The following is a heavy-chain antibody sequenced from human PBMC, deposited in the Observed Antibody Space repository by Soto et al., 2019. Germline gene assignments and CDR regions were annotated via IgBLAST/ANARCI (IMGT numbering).Heavy chain of an antibody. CDR1: GFIFSTYA. D-gene: IGHD3-9*01. J-gene: IGHJ6*02. Sequence: GGSLRLCCAASGFIFSTYAMHWVRQPPGKGLEWVAVISYDGNTKDYADSVKGRFSISRDNSKNTVYLQMSSLRTEDTAVYYCARPGSGYDVLTGRYFYYYHTVDVWGQGTTVTVSS. CDR2: ISYDGNTK. CDR3: ARPGSGYDVLTGRYFYYYHTVDV. V-gene: IGHV3-30-3*01.